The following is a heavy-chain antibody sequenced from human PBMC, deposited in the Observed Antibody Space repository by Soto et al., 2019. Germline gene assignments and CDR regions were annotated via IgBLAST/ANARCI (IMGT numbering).Heavy chain of an antibody. CDR1: GYTFTSYV. Sequence: QVQLVQSGAEVKKPGASVKVSCKASGYTFTSYVISWVRQAPGQGLEWMGWISAYNGNTNYAQKLQGRVTMTTDTSTSTAYMELRSLTSDDTAVYYCARVGEYFDWFRPSHYGMDVWGQGTTVTVSS. D-gene: IGHD3-9*01. J-gene: IGHJ6*02. CDR2: ISAYNGNT. CDR3: ARVGEYFDWFRPSHYGMDV. V-gene: IGHV1-18*01.